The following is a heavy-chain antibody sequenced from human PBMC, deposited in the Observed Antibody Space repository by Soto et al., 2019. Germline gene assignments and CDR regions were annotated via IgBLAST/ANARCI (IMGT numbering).Heavy chain of an antibody. J-gene: IGHJ4*02. CDR1: GGSISSYY. D-gene: IGHD4-17*01. V-gene: IGHV4-59*01. CDR2: IYYTGST. CDR3: ARADYDDYYFNY. Sequence: SETLSLTCTVSGGSISSYYWSWIRQPPGKGLEWIGYIYYTGSTNYNPSLKSRLTISVDTSKSHFSLKLSSVTAADTAVYYCARADYDDYYFNYWGQGTPVTVSS.